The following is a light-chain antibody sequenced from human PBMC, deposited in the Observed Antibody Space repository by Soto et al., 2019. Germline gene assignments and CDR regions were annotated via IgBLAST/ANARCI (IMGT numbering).Light chain of an antibody. CDR1: QTASNY. CDR2: ATS. V-gene: IGKV1-39*02. Sequence: DTQMTQSPSYLSASVGDRISITCRASQTASNYVNWYQQKPGKAPTLLISATSTLQSGVPSRFRGSGSGTDFTLKISRVEAGDVGVYYCMQGLQTPYTFGQGTKLEIK. J-gene: IGKJ2*01. CDR3: MQGLQTPYT.